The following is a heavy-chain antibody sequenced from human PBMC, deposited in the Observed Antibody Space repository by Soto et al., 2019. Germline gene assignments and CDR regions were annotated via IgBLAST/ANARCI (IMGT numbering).Heavy chain of an antibody. V-gene: IGHV4-39*01. CDR1: GGSISSSSYY. CDR3: ARRGYGAADVD. Sequence: QLQLQESGPGLVKPSETLSLTCTVSGGSISSSSYYWGWIRQPPGKGLEWIGSIYYSGSTYYNPSLQSXXPXSXXTSQNQCALELSSGTAADTAVYYCARRGYGAADVDWGQGPLVTGSS. D-gene: IGHD4-17*01. J-gene: IGHJ4*02. CDR2: IYYSGST.